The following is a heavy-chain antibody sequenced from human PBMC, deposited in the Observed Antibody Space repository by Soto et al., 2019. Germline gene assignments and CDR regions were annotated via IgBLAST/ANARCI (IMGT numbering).Heavy chain of an antibody. V-gene: IGHV1-8*02. D-gene: IGHD6-25*01. J-gene: IGHJ4*02. Sequence: ASVKVSRKASGYTFTTYDVSWVRQASGQGLEWMGWMNPSNGNTGYAQKFQGRVTMTRNTSISTVYMELSGLRPDDTAVYYCARRKERSGPHYFDYWGQGTRVTVSS. CDR3: ARRKERSGPHYFDY. CDR1: GYTFTTYD. CDR2: MNPSNGNT.